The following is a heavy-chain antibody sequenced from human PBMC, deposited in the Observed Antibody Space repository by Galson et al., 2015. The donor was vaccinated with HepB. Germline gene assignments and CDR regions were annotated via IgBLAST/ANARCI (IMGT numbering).Heavy chain of an antibody. Sequence: SVKVSCKASGYTFTNLYIHWVRQVPGQGPECMGWVNPNSGATTYTPKFQDRLTMTRDTSLRTAYMELNRLTSDDTAVYYCARDLYDILTGSRLRGYDHFGMDVWGQGTAVTVSS. J-gene: IGHJ6*02. CDR1: GYTFTNLY. CDR3: ARDLYDILTGSRLRGYDHFGMDV. D-gene: IGHD3-9*01. V-gene: IGHV1-2*02. CDR2: VNPNSGAT.